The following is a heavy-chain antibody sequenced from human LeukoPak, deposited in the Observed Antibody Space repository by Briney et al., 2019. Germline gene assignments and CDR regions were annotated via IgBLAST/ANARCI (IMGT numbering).Heavy chain of an antibody. V-gene: IGHV3-11*01. D-gene: IGHD1-20*01. Sequence: GGSLRLSCAASGFTFSDYYMSWIRQAPGKGLEWVSYISSSGSTIYYADSVKGRFTISRDNAKNSLYLQMNSLRAEDTAVYYCAPQPHPYNSDFDYWGQGTLVTVSS. CDR1: GFTFSDYY. CDR3: APQPHPYNSDFDY. CDR2: ISSSGSTI. J-gene: IGHJ4*02.